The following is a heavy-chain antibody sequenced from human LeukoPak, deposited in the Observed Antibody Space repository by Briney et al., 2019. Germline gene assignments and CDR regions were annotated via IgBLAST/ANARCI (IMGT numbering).Heavy chain of an antibody. CDR3: ASGTSSSWSPFDY. D-gene: IGHD6-13*01. V-gene: IGHV1-3*01. J-gene: IGHJ4*02. Sequence: ASVKVSCKASGYTFTSYAMHWVRQAPGQRLEWMGWINAGNGNTKYSQKFQGRVTITRDTSASTAYLELSSLRSEDTAVYYCASGTSSSWSPFDYWGQGTLVTVSS. CDR2: INAGNGNT. CDR1: GYTFTSYA.